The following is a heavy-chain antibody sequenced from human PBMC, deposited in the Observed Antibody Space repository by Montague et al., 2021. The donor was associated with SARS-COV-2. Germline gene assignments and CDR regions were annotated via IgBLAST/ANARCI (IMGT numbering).Heavy chain of an antibody. D-gene: IGHD1-26*01. CDR1: ASTISSYY. J-gene: IGHJ4*02. Sequence: SETLSLTCSVYASTISSYYLHWTPHSPSTGQKGTGHIYHIGNTDYNPSPRTRVDMSLDTSKNQFSLRLTSVTAAYTASYYCAGRIVGVRRSFGLWGQGTVVSVAS. CDR3: AGRIVGVRRSFGL. V-gene: IGHV4-4*09. CDR2: IYHIGNT.